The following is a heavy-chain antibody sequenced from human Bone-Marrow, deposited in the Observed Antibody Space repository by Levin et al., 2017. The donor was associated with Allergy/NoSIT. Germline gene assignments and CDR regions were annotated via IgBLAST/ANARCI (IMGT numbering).Heavy chain of an antibody. CDR3: ARVGDRYDAFDV. J-gene: IGHJ3*01. V-gene: IGHV4-31*11. D-gene: IGHD3-16*01. CDR2: IYHTGTT. CDR1: GASISSGGHY. Sequence: SCAVSGASISSGGHYWTWIRQHPGKGLEWIGHIYHTGTTSLNPSLESRVAVSVDTSENQISLKLSSVTAADTAVYYCARVGDRYDAFDVWGQGTAVSVSS.